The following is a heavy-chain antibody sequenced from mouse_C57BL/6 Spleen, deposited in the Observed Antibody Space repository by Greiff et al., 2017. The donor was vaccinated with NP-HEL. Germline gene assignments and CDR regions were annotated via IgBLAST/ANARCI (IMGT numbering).Heavy chain of an antibody. CDR3: TREVNCAMDY. CDR2: IDPETGGT. J-gene: IGHJ4*01. CDR1: GYTFTDYE. Sequence: QVQLQQSGAELVRPGASVTLSCKASGYTFTDYEMHWVKQTPVHGLEWIGAIDPETGGTAYNQKFKGKAILTADKSSSTAYMELRSLTSEVADVYNCTREVNCAMDYWGQGTSVTVSS. V-gene: IGHV1-15*01.